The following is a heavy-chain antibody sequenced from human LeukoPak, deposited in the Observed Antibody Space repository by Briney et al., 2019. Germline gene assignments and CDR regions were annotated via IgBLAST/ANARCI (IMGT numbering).Heavy chain of an antibody. D-gene: IGHD3-16*01. Sequence: PGGALRLSCAASGFPFSSYAMSWVPQAPGKGLEGVSAFSGCGGSTYYADSVKGRFTISRDNSKNTLYLQMNSLRAEDTAVYYCAKEAPRSWESPVWTDYYFDYWGQGTLVTVSS. CDR3: AKEAPRSWESPVWTDYYFDY. CDR1: GFPFSSYA. CDR2: FSGCGGST. V-gene: IGHV3-23*01. J-gene: IGHJ4*02.